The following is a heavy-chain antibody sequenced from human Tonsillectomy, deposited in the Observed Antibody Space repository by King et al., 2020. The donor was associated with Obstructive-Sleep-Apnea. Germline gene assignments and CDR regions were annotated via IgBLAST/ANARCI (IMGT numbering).Heavy chain of an antibody. CDR1: GFTLNNHA. Sequence: VQLVESGGGVVQPGGSLRLSCVASGFTLNNHAMHWVRQAPGKGLEWVAIISYDGKNDHYADPVKGRFTISRDTSKNTLYLEMNSLRPEDTAVYYCARDHKLVFGDFDYWDQGALVTVSS. CDR2: ISYDGKND. V-gene: IGHV3-30*04. D-gene: IGHD3-3*01. CDR3: ARDHKLVFGDFDY. J-gene: IGHJ4*02.